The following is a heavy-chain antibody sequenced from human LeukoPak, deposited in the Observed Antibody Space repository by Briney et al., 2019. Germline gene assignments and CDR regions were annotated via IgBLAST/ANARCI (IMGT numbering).Heavy chain of an antibody. J-gene: IGHJ4*02. Sequence: ASVKVSCKASGYTFTSYGISWVRQAPGQGLEWMGWISAYNGNTNYAQKLQGRVTMTTDTSTSTAYMELRSLRSDDTAVYYCARVAAYGSGSYYFDYWGQGTLVTVSS. CDR2: ISAYNGNT. V-gene: IGHV1-18*01. CDR1: GYTFTSYG. CDR3: ARVAAYGSGSYYFDY. D-gene: IGHD3-10*01.